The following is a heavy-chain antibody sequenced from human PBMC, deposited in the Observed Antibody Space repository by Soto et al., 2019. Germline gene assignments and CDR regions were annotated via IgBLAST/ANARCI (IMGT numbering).Heavy chain of an antibody. J-gene: IGHJ6*02. Sequence: GASVKVSCKASGYTFTSYAMHWVRQAPGQRLEWMGWINAGNGHTKYSQKFQGRVTITRDTSASTACMELSSLRSEDTAVYYCARQYYDFWSGYYPNYYYYYGMDVWGQGTTVTVSS. V-gene: IGHV1-3*01. CDR1: GYTFTSYA. D-gene: IGHD3-3*01. CDR2: INAGNGHT. CDR3: ARQYYDFWSGYYPNYYYYYGMDV.